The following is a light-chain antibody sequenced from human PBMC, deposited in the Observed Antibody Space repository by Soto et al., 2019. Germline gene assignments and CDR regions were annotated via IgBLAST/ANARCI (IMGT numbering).Light chain of an antibody. CDR1: SSDVGGYNY. CDR2: EVS. V-gene: IGLV2-14*01. CDR3: SSYTSSSTYG. Sequence: QSALTQPASVSGSPGQSITISCTGTSSDVGGYNYVSWYQQHPGKAPKLMIYEVSHRPSGVSNRFSGSKAGNTASLTISGLQSEDEADYYCSSYTSSSTYGFGTGTKLTVL. J-gene: IGLJ1*01.